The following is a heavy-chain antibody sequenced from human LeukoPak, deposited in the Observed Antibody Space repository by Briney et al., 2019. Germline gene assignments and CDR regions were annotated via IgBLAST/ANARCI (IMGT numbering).Heavy chain of an antibody. CDR2: IKQDGSEK. CDR1: GFTFSSYW. J-gene: IGHJ3*02. V-gene: IGHV3-7*01. CDR3: ARVYPFCSSTSCYTGIRVGAFDI. D-gene: IGHD2-2*02. Sequence: PGGSLRLSCAASGFTFSSYWMSWVRQAPGKGLEWVANIKQDGSEKYYVDSVKGRFTISRDNAKNSLYLQMNSLRAEDTAVYYCARVYPFCSSTSCYTGIRVGAFDIWGQGTMVTVSS.